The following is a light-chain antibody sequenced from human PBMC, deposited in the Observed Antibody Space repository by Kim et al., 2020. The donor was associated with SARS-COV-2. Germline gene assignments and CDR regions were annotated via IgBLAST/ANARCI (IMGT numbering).Light chain of an antibody. CDR3: QAWDSRTV. CDR1: KLGDKY. CDR2: QDS. V-gene: IGLV3-1*01. Sequence: SYELTQPPSVSVSPGQTASITCSGDKLGDKYACWYQQKPGQSPVVVIYQDSKRPSGIPERFSGSNSGNTATLTISGTQAMDEADYYCQAWDSRTVFGGG. J-gene: IGLJ2*01.